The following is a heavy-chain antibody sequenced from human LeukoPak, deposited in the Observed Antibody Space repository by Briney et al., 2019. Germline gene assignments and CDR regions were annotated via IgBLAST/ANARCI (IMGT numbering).Heavy chain of an antibody. Sequence: PGGPLRLPCEPSGFPFSSYAMSGVRRPPGKGREGVSPFSGSGGSTYYADSVKGRFTISRDNSKNTLYLQMNSLRAEDTAVYYCAKPRITIFGVVNYYFDYWGQGTLVTVSS. CDR2: FSGSGGST. CDR1: GFPFSSYA. V-gene: IGHV3-23*01. CDR3: AKPRITIFGVVNYYFDY. D-gene: IGHD3-3*01. J-gene: IGHJ4*02.